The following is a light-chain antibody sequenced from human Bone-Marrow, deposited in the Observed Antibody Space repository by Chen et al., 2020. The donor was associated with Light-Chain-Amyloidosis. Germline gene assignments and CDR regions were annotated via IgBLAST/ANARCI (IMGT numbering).Light chain of an antibody. CDR2: EVT. CDR3: SSYTITNTLV. V-gene: IGLV2-14*01. Sequence: QSALTPPASVSGSPGQSITISCTGTSSDVGGDNHVSWYQQHSDKAPKLMIYEVTNRPSWVPDRFSGSKSDNTASLTISGLQTEDEADYFCSSYTITNTLVFGSGTRVTVL. CDR1: SSDVGGDNH. J-gene: IGLJ1*01.